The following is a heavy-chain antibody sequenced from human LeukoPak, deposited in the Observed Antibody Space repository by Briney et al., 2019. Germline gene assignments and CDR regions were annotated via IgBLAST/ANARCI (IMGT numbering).Heavy chain of an antibody. V-gene: IGHV3-64*04. CDR2: ISSNGGST. Sequence: SGGSLRLSCSASGFTFSSYAMHWVRQAPGKGLECVSAISSNGGSTYYADSVKGRFTISRDNSKNAMYLQMNSLRAEDTAVYYCGRLTSWGQGTLVTVSS. CDR3: GRLTS. J-gene: IGHJ4*02. CDR1: GFTFSSYA. D-gene: IGHD4/OR15-4a*01.